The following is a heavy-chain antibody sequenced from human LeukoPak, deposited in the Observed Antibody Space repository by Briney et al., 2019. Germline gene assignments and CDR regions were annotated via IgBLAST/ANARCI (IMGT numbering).Heavy chain of an antibody. CDR3: AKSVFGVVIPLDY. CDR2: ISGSDGST. J-gene: IGHJ4*02. Sequence: GGSLRLSCAASGFTFSSYAMSWVRQAPGKGLEWVSAISGSDGSTYYADSVKGRFTISRDNSKNTLYLQMNSLRAEDTAVYYCAKSVFGVVIPLDYWGQGTLVTVSS. D-gene: IGHD3-3*01. V-gene: IGHV3-23*01. CDR1: GFTFSSYA.